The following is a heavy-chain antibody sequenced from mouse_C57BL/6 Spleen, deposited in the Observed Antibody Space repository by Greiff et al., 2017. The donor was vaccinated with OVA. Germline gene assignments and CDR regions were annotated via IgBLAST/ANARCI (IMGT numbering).Heavy chain of an antibody. D-gene: IGHD2-4*01. Sequence: VQLQQSGTELVKPGASVKLSCKASGYTFTSYWMHWVKQRPGQGLEWIGNINPSNGGTNYNEKFKSKATLTVDKSSSTAYMQLSSLTSEDSAVYYCARPGMITKLFAYWGQGTLVTVSA. J-gene: IGHJ3*01. CDR1: GYTFTSYW. CDR2: INPSNGGT. V-gene: IGHV1-53*01. CDR3: ARPGMITKLFAY.